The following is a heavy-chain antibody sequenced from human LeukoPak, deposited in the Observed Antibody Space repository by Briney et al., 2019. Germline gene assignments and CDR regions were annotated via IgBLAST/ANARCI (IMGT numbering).Heavy chain of an antibody. J-gene: IGHJ4*02. V-gene: IGHV3-7*03. CDR1: GFTFSTYT. D-gene: IGHD1-1*01. CDR3: ARDGGWNRFDY. CDR2: IKEDGSQK. Sequence: GGSLRLSCAASGFTFSTYTMYWVRHPPGKGLEWVANIKEDGSQKNYVGSVKGRFTISRDNAKNSLYLQMNSLRVEDTAVYYCARDGGWNRFDYWGQGTLVTVSS.